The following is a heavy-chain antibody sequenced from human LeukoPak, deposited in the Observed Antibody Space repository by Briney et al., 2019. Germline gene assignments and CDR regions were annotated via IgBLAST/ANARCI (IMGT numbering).Heavy chain of an antibody. V-gene: IGHV1-69*05. J-gene: IGHJ6*03. Sequence: ASVKVSCKASGGTFSSYAISWVRQAPGQGLEWMGGIIPIFGTANYAQKFQGRVTITTDESTSTAYMELSSLRSEDTVVYYCARDRHHLTQSYYYYYMDVWGKGTTVTVSS. CDR2: IIPIFGTA. D-gene: IGHD1-14*01. CDR3: ARDRHHLTQSYYYYYMDV. CDR1: GGTFSSYA.